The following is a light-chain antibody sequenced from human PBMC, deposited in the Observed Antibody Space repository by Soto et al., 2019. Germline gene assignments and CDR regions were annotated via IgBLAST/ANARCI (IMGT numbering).Light chain of an antibody. CDR1: QSVSSSF. J-gene: IGKJ4*01. CDR2: GGS. CDR3: QQYDSSPLT. Sequence: EIVLTQSPGTLSLSPGERATLSCRASQSVSSSFLAWYQQKPGQAPRLLIYGGSSRATGIPDRFGGSGSGTDFTLTISRLEPEDFAVYYCQQYDSSPLTFGGGTKVEIK. V-gene: IGKV3-20*01.